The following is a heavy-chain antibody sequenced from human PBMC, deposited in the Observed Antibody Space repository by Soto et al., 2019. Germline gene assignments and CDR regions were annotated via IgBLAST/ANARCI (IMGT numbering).Heavy chain of an antibody. CDR2: IIPIFGTA. CDR3: ARGYSSSWVYYYYYGMDV. Sequence: SVKVSCKASGGTFSSYAISWVRQAPGQGLEWMGGIIPIFGTANYAQKFQGRVTITADESTSTAYMELSSLRSEDTAVYYCARGYSSSWVYYYYYGMDVWGQGTTVTV. CDR1: GGTFSSYA. D-gene: IGHD6-13*01. V-gene: IGHV1-69*13. J-gene: IGHJ6*02.